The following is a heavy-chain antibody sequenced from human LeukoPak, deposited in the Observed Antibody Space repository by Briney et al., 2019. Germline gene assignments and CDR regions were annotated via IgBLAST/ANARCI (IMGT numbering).Heavy chain of an antibody. Sequence: TSETLSLTCTVSGGSISSDYWSWIRQSPGKGLEWIGYIYYSGTTSYNPSLKSRVTISLDTSKNQFSLKLSSVTAADTAVYYCAGGANWGSPDYWGQGTLVTVSS. CDR2: IYYSGTT. CDR1: GGSISSDY. V-gene: IGHV4-59*01. CDR3: AGGANWGSPDY. J-gene: IGHJ4*02. D-gene: IGHD7-27*01.